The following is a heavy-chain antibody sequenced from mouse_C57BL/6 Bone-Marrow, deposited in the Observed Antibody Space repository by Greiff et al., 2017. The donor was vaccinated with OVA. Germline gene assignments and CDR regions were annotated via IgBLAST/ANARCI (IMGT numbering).Heavy chain of an antibody. D-gene: IGHD2-4*01. CDR3: ARNDYALYYYAMDY. J-gene: IGHJ4*01. CDR1: GYTFTSYG. V-gene: IGHV1-81*01. CDR2: IYPRSGNT. Sequence: VKLVESGAELARPGASVKLSCKASGYTFTSYGISWVKQRTGQGLEWIGEIYPRSGNTYYNEKFKGKATLTADKSSSTAYMELRSLTSEDSAVYFCARNDYALYYYAMDYWGQGTSVTVSS.